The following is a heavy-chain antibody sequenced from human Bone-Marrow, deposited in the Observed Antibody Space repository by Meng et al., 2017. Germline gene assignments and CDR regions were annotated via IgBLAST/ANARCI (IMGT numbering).Heavy chain of an antibody. CDR1: GYTFTSYA. D-gene: IGHD3-10*01. CDR3: ARDTGASLLWFGELLSYYGMDV. V-gene: IGHV1-3*01. CDR2: INAGNGNT. J-gene: IGHJ6*02. Sequence: ASVKVSCKASGYTFTSYAMHWLRQAPGQRLEWMGWINAGNGNTKYSQKFQGRVTITRDTSASTAYMELSSLRSEDTAVYYCARDTGASLLWFGELLSYYGMDVWGQGTTVTVSS.